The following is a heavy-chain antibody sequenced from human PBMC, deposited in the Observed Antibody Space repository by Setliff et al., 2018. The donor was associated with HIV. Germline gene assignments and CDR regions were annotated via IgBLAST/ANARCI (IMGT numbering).Heavy chain of an antibody. D-gene: IGHD6-13*01. CDR1: GFAFSSYA. CDR2: IGTGGDT. CDR3: ARGLELDSIYYYAMDV. Sequence: AGGSLRLSCAASGFAFSSYALHWVRRAPGKGLEWVSAIGTGGDTYYADSVMGRFTISRDNADNSLYLQMHSLRVEDTAVYYCARGLELDSIYYYAMDVWGRGTTVTVSS. J-gene: IGHJ6*02. V-gene: IGHV3-13*01.